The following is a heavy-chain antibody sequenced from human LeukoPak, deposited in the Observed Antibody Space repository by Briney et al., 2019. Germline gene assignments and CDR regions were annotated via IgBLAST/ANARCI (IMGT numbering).Heavy chain of an antibody. V-gene: IGHV4-4*07. CDR3: ARDKAMGYYYYYYGMDV. CDR1: GGSISSYY. Sequence: SETLSLTCAVYGGSISSYYWSWIRQPAGKGLEWIGRIYTSGSTNYNPSLKSRVTMSVDTSKNQFSLKLSSVTAADTAVYYCARDKAMGYYYYYYGMDVWGQGTTVTVSS. CDR2: IYTSGST. J-gene: IGHJ6*02. D-gene: IGHD5-18*01.